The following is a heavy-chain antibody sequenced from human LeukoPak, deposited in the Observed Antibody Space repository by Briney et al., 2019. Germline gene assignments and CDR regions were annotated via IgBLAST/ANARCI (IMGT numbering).Heavy chain of an antibody. V-gene: IGHV1-18*01. J-gene: IGHJ6*03. CDR3: AGAGRVVGATPYYYYYMDV. CDR1: GYTFTIYG. Sequence: ASVTVSCKASGYTFTIYGFSWVRQPPRPGHEWMGWIGAYNGNTNYAQKLQGRVTMTTDTSTSTAYMALRSLSSDGTAVYYCAGAGRVVGATPYYYYYMDVWGKGTTVTICS. D-gene: IGHD1-26*01. CDR2: IGAYNGNT.